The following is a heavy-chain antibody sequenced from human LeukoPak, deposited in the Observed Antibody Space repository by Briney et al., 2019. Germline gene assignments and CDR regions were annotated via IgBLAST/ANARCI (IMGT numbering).Heavy chain of an antibody. V-gene: IGHV3-30*19. Sequence: PGGSLRLSCAASGFTFSTYGMHWVRQAPGKGLEWVTFIFSDGNNKYYADSVRGRFTISRDNSKNKLDLQMNSLRPDDTAVYYCARVLDGVYDRWGQGTLVTVSS. CDR1: GFTFSTYG. CDR3: ARVLDGVYDR. D-gene: IGHD3-22*01. J-gene: IGHJ4*02. CDR2: IFSDGNNK.